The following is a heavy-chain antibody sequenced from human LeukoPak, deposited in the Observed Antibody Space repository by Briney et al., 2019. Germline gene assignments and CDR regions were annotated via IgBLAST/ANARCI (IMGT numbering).Heavy chain of an antibody. CDR1: GYTFTGYY. CDR2: ISAYNSNT. CDR3: TRDSSSWTEGGWFDP. J-gene: IGHJ5*02. D-gene: IGHD6-13*01. Sequence: GASVKVSCKASGYTFTGYYMHWVRQAPGQGLEWMGWISAYNSNTNYAQKLQGRVTMTTDTSTSTAYMELRSLRSDDTAVYYCTRDSSSWTEGGWFDPWGQGTLVTVAS. V-gene: IGHV1-18*04.